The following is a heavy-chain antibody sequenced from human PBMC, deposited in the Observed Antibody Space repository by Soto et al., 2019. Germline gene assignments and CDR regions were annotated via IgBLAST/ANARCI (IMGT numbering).Heavy chain of an antibody. CDR3: AKKVPGYYYYGMDV. J-gene: IGHJ6*02. Sequence: GGSLRLSCAASGFTFSSYALSWVRQAPGKGLEWVSAISGSGGSTYYADSVKGRFTISRDNAKNTLYLQMNSLRAEDTAVYYCAKKVPGYYYYGMDVWGQGTTVTVSS. V-gene: IGHV3-23*01. CDR1: GFTFSSYA. CDR2: ISGSGGST.